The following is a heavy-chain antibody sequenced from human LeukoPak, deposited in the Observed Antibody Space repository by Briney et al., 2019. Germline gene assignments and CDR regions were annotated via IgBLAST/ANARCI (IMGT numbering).Heavy chain of an antibody. V-gene: IGHV5-51*01. J-gene: IGHJ3*02. CDR1: GYSFTSYW. CDR3: ASPGYCSSTSCPSSDAFDI. D-gene: IGHD2-2*01. CDR2: IYPGDSDT. Sequence: GESLKISCKGSGYSFTSYWIGWVRQMPGKGLEWMGIIYPGDSDTRYSPSFQGQVTISADKSISTAYLQWSSLKASDTVMYYCASPGYCSSTSCPSSDAFDIWGQGTMVTVSS.